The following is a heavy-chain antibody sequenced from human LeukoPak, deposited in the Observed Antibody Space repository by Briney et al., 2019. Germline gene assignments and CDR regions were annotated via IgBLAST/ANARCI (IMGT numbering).Heavy chain of an antibody. V-gene: IGHV1-18*01. CDR1: GYTFTIYG. Sequence: GASVKVTCKASGYTFTIYGISWVRQAPGQGLEWMGWISAYNGNTNCVQKLQGRVTMTTDTSTSTAYMELRSLRSDDTAVYYCARAESGSVYGSWGQGILVTVSS. CDR3: ARAESGSVYGS. CDR2: ISAYNGNT. D-gene: IGHD2-8*01. J-gene: IGHJ4*02.